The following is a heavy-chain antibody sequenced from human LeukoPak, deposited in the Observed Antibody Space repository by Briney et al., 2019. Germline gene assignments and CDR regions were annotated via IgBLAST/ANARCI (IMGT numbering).Heavy chain of an antibody. CDR3: ARIGGSGSYSGHYFDH. CDR2: ISTDGSVT. J-gene: IGHJ4*02. V-gene: IGHV3-74*01. D-gene: IGHD3-10*01. CDR1: GFTFSTYW. Sequence: GGSLRLSCAASGFTFSTYWMHWVRRAPGKGLVWVSRISTDGSVTSYADSVKGRFTISRDNAKNTMYLQMNSPRAEDTAVYYCARIGGSGSYSGHYFDHWGQGTLVTVSS.